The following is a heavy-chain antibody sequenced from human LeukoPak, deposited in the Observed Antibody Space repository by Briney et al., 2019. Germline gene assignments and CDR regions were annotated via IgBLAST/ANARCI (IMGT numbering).Heavy chain of an antibody. Sequence: PGGSLRLSCAASGFTFSSYWMSWVCQAPGKGLEWVANIKQDGSEKYYVDSVKGRFTISRDNAKNSLYLQMNSLRAEDTAVYYCARDQLDYDFWSGSNWFDPWGQGTLVTVSS. CDR1: GFTFSSYW. J-gene: IGHJ5*02. D-gene: IGHD3-3*01. V-gene: IGHV3-7*01. CDR2: IKQDGSEK. CDR3: ARDQLDYDFWSGSNWFDP.